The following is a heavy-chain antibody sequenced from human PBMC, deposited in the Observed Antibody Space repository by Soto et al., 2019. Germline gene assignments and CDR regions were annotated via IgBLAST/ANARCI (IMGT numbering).Heavy chain of an antibody. CDR2: ISSSSSTI. Sequence: GGSLRLSCAASGFTFSSYSMNWVRQAPGKGLEWVSYISSSSSTIYYADSVKGRFTISRDNAKNSLYLQMNSLRAEDTAVYYCARDAHYYDSSGYPPGWYFDLWGRGTLVTVS. D-gene: IGHD3-22*01. J-gene: IGHJ2*01. CDR3: ARDAHYYDSSGYPPGWYFDL. CDR1: GFTFSSYS. V-gene: IGHV3-48*01.